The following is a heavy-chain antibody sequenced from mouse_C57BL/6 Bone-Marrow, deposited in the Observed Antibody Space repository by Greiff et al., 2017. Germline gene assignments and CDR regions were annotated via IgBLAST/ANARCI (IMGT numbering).Heavy chain of an antibody. V-gene: IGHV14-4*01. D-gene: IGHD1-1*01. Sequence: EVQLQQSGAELVRPGASVKLSCTASGFNIKDDYMHWVKQRPEQGLEWIGWIDPENGDTEYASKFQGKATITADTSSHTAYLQIRSLTSEDTAVYYCTTITTVVAPFDYWGRGTTLTVSS. CDR3: TTITTVVAPFDY. J-gene: IGHJ2*01. CDR1: GFNIKDDY. CDR2: IDPENGDT.